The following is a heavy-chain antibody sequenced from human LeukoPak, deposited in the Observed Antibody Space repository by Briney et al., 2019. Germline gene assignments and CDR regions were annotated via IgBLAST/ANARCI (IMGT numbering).Heavy chain of an antibody. D-gene: IGHD3-10*01. V-gene: IGHV4-38-2*02. J-gene: IGHJ5*02. CDR2: IYHSGST. CDR3: ARDGIKEPPGANWFDP. CDR1: GYSISSGYY. Sequence: PSETLSLTCTVSGYSISSGYYWGWIRQPPGKGLEWIGSIYHSGSTYYNPSLKSRVTISVDTSKNQFSLKLSSVTAADTAVYYCARDGIKEPPGANWFDPWGQGTLVTVSS.